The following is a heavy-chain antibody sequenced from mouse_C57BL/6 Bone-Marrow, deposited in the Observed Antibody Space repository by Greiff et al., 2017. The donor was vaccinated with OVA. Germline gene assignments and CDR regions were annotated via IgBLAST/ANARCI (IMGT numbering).Heavy chain of an antibody. D-gene: IGHD3-3*01. Sequence: EVHLVESGGDLVKPGGSLKLSCAASGFTFSSYGMSWVRQTPDKRLEWVATISSGGSYTYYPDSVKGRFTISRDNAKNTLYLQMSSLKSEDTAMYYCARRDYYFDYWGQGTTLTVSS. CDR3: ARRDYYFDY. CDR1: GFTFSSYG. V-gene: IGHV5-6*01. J-gene: IGHJ2*01. CDR2: ISSGGSYT.